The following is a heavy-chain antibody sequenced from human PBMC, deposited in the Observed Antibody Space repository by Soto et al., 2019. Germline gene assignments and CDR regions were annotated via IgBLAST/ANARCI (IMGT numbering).Heavy chain of an antibody. CDR3: ARHPGGGPKYGMDV. Sequence: GGSLRLSCEASGFTFSNYALHRVRQAPGKGLEWVADVSYDGSNKYYADSVKGRFTISRENSQNTLSLQMNSLRIEDTAVYYCARHPGGGPKYGMDVWGQGTTVTVSS. D-gene: IGHD3-16*01. V-gene: IGHV3-30-3*01. CDR2: VSYDGSNK. J-gene: IGHJ6*02. CDR1: GFTFSNYA.